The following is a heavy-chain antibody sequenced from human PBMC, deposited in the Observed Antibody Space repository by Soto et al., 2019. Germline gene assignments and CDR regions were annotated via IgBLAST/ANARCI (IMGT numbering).Heavy chain of an antibody. J-gene: IGHJ5*02. D-gene: IGHD6-13*01. V-gene: IGHV4-59*01. Sequence: SETLSLTCTFSVGSISSYYWSCIRHPPGKGLEWIGYIYYSGSTNYNPSLKSRVTISVDTSKNQFSLKLSSVTAADTAVYYCARDVSSSWSNWFEPWGQGTLVSVSS. CDR2: IYYSGST. CDR1: VGSISSYY. CDR3: ARDVSSSWSNWFEP.